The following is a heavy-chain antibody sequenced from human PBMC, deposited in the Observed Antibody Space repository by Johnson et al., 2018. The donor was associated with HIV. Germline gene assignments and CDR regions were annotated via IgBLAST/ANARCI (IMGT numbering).Heavy chain of an antibody. CDR3: ARMKTARQNAFDV. V-gene: IGHV3-7*05. Sequence: VQLVESGGGVVQPGRSLRLSCAASGFTFSSYAMHWVRQAPGKGLEWVANIKQDGSEKYYVDSVKGRFTISRDNAKNSLYLQMKSLRADDTAVYYCARMKTARQNAFDVWGQGTMVTVSS. CDR1: GFTFSSYA. CDR2: IKQDGSEK. J-gene: IGHJ3*01. D-gene: IGHD6-6*01.